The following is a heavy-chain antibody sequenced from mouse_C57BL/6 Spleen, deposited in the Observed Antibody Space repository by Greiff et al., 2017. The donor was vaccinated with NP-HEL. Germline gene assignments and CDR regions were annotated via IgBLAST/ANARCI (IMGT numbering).Heavy chain of an antibody. D-gene: IGHD1-1*01. V-gene: IGHV1-64*01. CDR1: GYTFTSYW. CDR2: IHPNSGST. CDR3: ARGGYYGSRPIYYAMDY. J-gene: IGHJ4*01. Sequence: QVQLQQPGAELVKPGASVKLSCKASGYTFTSYWMHWVKQRPGQGLEWIGMIHPNSGSTNYNEKFKSKATLTVDKSSSTAYMQLSSLTSEDSAVYYCARGGYYGSRPIYYAMDYWGQGTSVTVSS.